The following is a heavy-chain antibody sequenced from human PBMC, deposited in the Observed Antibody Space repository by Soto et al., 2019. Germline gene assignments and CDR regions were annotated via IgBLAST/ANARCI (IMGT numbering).Heavy chain of an antibody. CDR1: GFTFSSYA. CDR2: ISGSGGST. CDR3: VRDRIIAVAGVPFGY. D-gene: IGHD6-19*01. V-gene: IGHV3-23*01. J-gene: IGHJ4*02. Sequence: GGSLRLSCSASGFTFSSYAMILVRQAPGKGLEWVSGISGSGGSTYYADSVKGRFTISRDNSKNTLYLQMNSLRADDSATYYCVRDRIIAVAGVPFGYWGQGAPVTVSS.